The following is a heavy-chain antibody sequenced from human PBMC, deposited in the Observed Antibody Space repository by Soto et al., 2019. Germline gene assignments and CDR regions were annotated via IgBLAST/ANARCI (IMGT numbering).Heavy chain of an antibody. J-gene: IGHJ4*02. Sequence: QVQLVESGGGVVQPGRSLRLSCAASGFTFSSSPMHWVRQAPGKGLEWVAVISYDGSNKYYADSVKGRFTISRDNSTNTLYLQMNSLRAEDTAVYYCARGGYSYDYAEPIFDYWGQGTLVTVSS. D-gene: IGHD5-18*01. CDR2: ISYDGSNK. V-gene: IGHV3-30-3*01. CDR3: ARGGYSYDYAEPIFDY. CDR1: GFTFSSSP.